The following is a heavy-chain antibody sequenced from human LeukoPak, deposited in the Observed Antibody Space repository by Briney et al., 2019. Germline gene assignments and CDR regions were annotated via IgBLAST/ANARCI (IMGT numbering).Heavy chain of an antibody. CDR2: IYWDDDK. Sequence: SGPTLVKPTQTLTLTCSLSGVSLSTSGVGVGWIRQPPGKALEWLALIYWDDDKRYSPSLKSRLTIAKDTSKNQVVLTMTNMDSVDTATYYCAHSQVLSSGSFHDAYDVWGLGTLVSVSS. CDR1: GVSLSTSGVG. D-gene: IGHD5-18*01. CDR3: AHSQVLSSGSFHDAYDV. J-gene: IGHJ3*01. V-gene: IGHV2-5*02.